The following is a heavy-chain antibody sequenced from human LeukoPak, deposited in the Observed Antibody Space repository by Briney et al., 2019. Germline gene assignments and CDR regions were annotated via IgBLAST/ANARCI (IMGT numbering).Heavy chain of an antibody. CDR3: AKDTGSGWDFDS. J-gene: IGHJ4*02. D-gene: IGHD6-19*01. Sequence: PGGSLRLSCAAFGFTFGGFAMHWVRQAPVRGLEWVSLVTGGGTTYYADSVRGRFTISRDNSKNSLYLQMNTLRTEDTAFYYCAKDTGSGWDFDSWGQGTLVTVSS. CDR1: GFTFGGFA. CDR2: VTGGGTT. V-gene: IGHV3-43*02.